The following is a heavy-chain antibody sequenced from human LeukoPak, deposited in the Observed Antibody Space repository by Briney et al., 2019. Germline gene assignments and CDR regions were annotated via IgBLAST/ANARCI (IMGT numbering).Heavy chain of an antibody. Sequence: SQTLSLTCTVSGGSIGSSSYYWGWIRQPPGKGLEWIGSIFYSGTTYYNPSLKSRVTISVDTSKNQFSLKLSSVTAADTAVYYCAKDLGTSSGYFDYWGQGTLVTVSS. CDR3: AKDLGTSSGYFDY. CDR2: IFYSGTT. V-gene: IGHV4-39*07. J-gene: IGHJ4*02. D-gene: IGHD3-22*01. CDR1: GGSIGSSSYY.